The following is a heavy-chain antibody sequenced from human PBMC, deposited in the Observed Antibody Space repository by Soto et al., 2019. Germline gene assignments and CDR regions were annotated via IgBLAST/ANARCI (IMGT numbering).Heavy chain of an antibody. CDR3: AHGMTGTILFDY. CDR1: GFSLSTNGVG. D-gene: IGHD1-7*01. CDR2: IYWDDAK. Sequence: QITLKESGPTLVKPTQTLTLTCTFSGFSLSTNGVGVGWIRQPPGKALEWLALIYWDDAKRYSPSLKSRLTITKDTPKNQVVLTMTNMDPVDTGTYYCAHGMTGTILFDYWGQGTLVTVSS. V-gene: IGHV2-5*02. J-gene: IGHJ4*02.